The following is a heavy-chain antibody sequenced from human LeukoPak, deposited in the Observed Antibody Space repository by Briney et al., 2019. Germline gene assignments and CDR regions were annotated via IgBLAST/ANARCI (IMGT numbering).Heavy chain of an antibody. CDR1: GGSISSSNYY. D-gene: IGHD3-22*01. CDR2: IYYSGST. Sequence: KPSETLSLTCTVSGGSISSSNYYWSWIRQPPGKGLEWIGEIYYSGSTKYNPSLMSRITISVDKSKNQISLKLSSVTAADTAVYYCGRFYFDSSGVIGDYWGQGTLITVSS. CDR3: GRFYFDSSGVIGDY. J-gene: IGHJ4*02. V-gene: IGHV4-39*07.